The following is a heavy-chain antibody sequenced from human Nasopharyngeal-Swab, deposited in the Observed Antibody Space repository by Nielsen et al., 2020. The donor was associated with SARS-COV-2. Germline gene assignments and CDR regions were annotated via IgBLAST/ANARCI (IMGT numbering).Heavy chain of an antibody. CDR3: AREVPGGFDY. Sequence: GGSLRLSCLGSGFRFSDYAMTWVRQAPGKGLEWVAVISYDGNYQSHADSVKGRFTVSRDYSKSTMSLQMNGLTAEDTAVYYCAREVPGGFDYWGQGTLVTVS. V-gene: IGHV3-30-3*01. CDR2: ISYDGNYQ. CDR1: GFRFSDYA. J-gene: IGHJ4*02.